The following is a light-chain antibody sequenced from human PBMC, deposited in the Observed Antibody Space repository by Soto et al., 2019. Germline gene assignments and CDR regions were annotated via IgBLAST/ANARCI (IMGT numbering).Light chain of an antibody. CDR1: QSVDSK. V-gene: IGKV3-15*01. Sequence: EIVMTQSPATLSVSPGERATLSCRASQSVDSKLAWYQQKPGQGPRLLIYGASSRATAIPARFSGSGSGTEFTLTISSLQSEDFAVYYCQHYSTWLWTFGQGTKVEIK. J-gene: IGKJ1*01. CDR3: QHYSTWLWT. CDR2: GAS.